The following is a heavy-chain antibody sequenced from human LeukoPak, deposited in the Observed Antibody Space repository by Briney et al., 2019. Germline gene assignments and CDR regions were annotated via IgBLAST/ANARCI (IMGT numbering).Heavy chain of an antibody. J-gene: IGHJ4*02. CDR1: GYTFTSYG. D-gene: IGHD1-26*01. V-gene: IGHV1-18*01. Sequence: ASVKVSCKASGYTFTSYGISWVRQAPGQGLEWMGWISAYNGNTNYAQKLQGRVTMTTDTSTSTAYMELSSLRSEDTGVYYCAKDWVRWELPKNWGQGTLVTVSS. CDR3: AKDWVRWELPKN. CDR2: ISAYNGNT.